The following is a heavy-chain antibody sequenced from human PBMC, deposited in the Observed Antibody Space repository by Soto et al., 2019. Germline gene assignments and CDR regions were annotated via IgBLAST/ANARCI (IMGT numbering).Heavy chain of an antibody. Sequence: SETLSLTCTVSGGAISGYYWTWIRQTAGKGLEWIGRIYSSGGTKYNPSLKNRVDMSLDMSKNQFSLRLRPVTAADTAVYYCARGQRFSDSFDPWGQGTLVTVSS. CDR3: ARGQRFSDSFDP. V-gene: IGHV4-4*07. CDR1: GGAISGYY. CDR2: IYSSGGT. D-gene: IGHD3-3*01. J-gene: IGHJ5*02.